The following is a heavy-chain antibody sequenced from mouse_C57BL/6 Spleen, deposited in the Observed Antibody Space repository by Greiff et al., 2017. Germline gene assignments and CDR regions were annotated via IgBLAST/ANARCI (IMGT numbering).Heavy chain of an antibody. Sequence: LVESGPELVKPGASVKISCKASGYAFSSSWMNWVKQRPGKGLEWIGRIYPGDRDTNYNGKFTGKATLTADKSSSTAYMQLRSLTSEYSAVYFYAISGPEDYWGQGTTLTVSS. J-gene: IGHJ2*01. V-gene: IGHV1-82*01. CDR3: AISGPEDY. CDR1: GYAFSSSW. CDR2: IYPGDRDT. D-gene: IGHD3-2*02.